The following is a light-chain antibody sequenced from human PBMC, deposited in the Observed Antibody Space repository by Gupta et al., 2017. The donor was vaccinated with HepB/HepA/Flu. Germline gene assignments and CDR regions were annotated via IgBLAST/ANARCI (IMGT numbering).Light chain of an antibody. Sequence: IQMTQSPSSLSASVGDRVTITCRASQSISSYVKWYQQKPGKAPKLLIYAAASLQSGVPSRFSGRGSGTDFTRTISSLQTEDFATYYSQQSYCTPFTFGPGTKVDIK. J-gene: IGKJ3*01. CDR3: QQSYCTPFT. V-gene: IGKV1-39*01. CDR2: AAA. CDR1: QSISSY.